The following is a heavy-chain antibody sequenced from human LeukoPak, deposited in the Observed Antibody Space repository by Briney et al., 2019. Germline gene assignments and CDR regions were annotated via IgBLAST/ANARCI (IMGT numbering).Heavy chain of an antibody. CDR3: ARDKMDSSSSRPYYFDY. V-gene: IGHV1-2*02. Sequence: GASVKVSCKASGYTFTGYYMHWVRQAPGQGLEWMGWINPNSGGTNYAQKFQGRVTMTRDTSTSTVYMELSSLRSEDTAVYYCARDKMDSSSSRPYYFDYWGQGTLVTVSS. CDR1: GYTFTGYY. J-gene: IGHJ4*02. CDR2: INPNSGGT. D-gene: IGHD6-6*01.